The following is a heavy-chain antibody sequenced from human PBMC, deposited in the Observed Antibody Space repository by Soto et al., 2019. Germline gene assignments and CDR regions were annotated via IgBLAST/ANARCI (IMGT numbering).Heavy chain of an antibody. CDR3: AREDRTKGYNYDS. D-gene: IGHD1-1*01. Sequence: LSETLSLTCSVSGGSISSSIYYWAWIRQPPGKGLEWIGTIYYIGKTYYKPSLKSPVTMSVDTSKNQFSLKVTSVTAADTAIYYSAREDRTKGYNYDSWGQGTMFTVPS. CDR2: IYYIGKT. CDR1: GGSISSSIYY. V-gene: IGHV4-39*01. J-gene: IGHJ4*02.